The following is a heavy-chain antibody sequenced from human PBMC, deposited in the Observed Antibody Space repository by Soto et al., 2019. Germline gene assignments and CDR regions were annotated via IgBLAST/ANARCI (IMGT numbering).Heavy chain of an antibody. CDR3: ARLPQEYNYYGMDV. D-gene: IGHD1-1*01. V-gene: IGHV4-39*01. J-gene: IGHJ6*02. Sequence: SETLSLTCTVSGGSIVSGSYYWGCIRQPPGKGLEWLGHIYYSGNTYYPPSLKSRVTISVDTSKNQFSLRLSSVTAADTAVYYCARLPQEYNYYGMDVWGQGTTVTVS. CDR2: IYYSGNT. CDR1: GGSIVSGSYY.